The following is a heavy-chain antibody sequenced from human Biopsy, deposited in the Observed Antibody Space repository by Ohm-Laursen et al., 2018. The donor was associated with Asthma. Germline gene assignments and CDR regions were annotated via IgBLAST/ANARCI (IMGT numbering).Heavy chain of an antibody. D-gene: IGHD3-10*01. Sequence: ASSVKVSCKTSGYTFNSAGITWVRQAPGQGLEWMGWISVYNGNTKVAQKLQDRVTMITDTSTSTAYMELRSLRSDDTAVCFCARAVDYSHYYGIDVWGQGTTVTVS. CDR1: GYTFNSAG. J-gene: IGHJ6*02. CDR3: ARAVDYSHYYGIDV. V-gene: IGHV1-18*01. CDR2: ISVYNGNT.